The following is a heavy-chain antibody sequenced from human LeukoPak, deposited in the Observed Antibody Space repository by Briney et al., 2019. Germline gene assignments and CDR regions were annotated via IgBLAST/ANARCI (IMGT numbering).Heavy chain of an antibody. CDR3: ARDLGWYRADS. D-gene: IGHD6-19*01. J-gene: IGHJ4*02. CDR2: IKEDGSEK. Sequence: GGSLRLSCAASGFTFSSWWMSWVRQAPGKGLEWVANIKEDGSEKHYVDSVKGRFTISRDNAKNSLYLQMNSLRTEDTAVYYCARDLGWYRADSWGQGTLVTVSS. V-gene: IGHV3-7*04. CDR1: GFTFSSWW.